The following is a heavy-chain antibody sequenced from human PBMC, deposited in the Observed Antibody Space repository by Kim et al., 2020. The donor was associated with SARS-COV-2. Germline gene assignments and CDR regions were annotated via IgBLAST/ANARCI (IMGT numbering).Heavy chain of an antibody. V-gene: IGHV1-24*01. J-gene: IGHJ4*02. CDR3: ATGGGGSGWLKPFDY. Sequence: AQKFQGRVTMTEDTSTDTAYMELSSLRSEDTAVYYCATGGGGSGWLKPFDYWGQGTLVTVSS. D-gene: IGHD6-19*01.